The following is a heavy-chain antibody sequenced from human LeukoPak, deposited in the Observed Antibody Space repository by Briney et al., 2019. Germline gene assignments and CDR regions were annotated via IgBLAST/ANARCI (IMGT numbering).Heavy chain of an antibody. D-gene: IGHD2-21*01. CDR3: ATRLVVVIANNWFDP. J-gene: IGHJ5*02. CDR2: IWYDGSNK. V-gene: IGHV3-33*01. Sequence: GGSLGLSCAASGFTFSSYGMHWVRQAPGKGLEWVAVIWYDGSNKYYADSVKGRFTISRDNSKNTLYLQMNSLRAEDTAVYYCATRLVVVIANNWFDPWGQGTLVTVSS. CDR1: GFTFSSYG.